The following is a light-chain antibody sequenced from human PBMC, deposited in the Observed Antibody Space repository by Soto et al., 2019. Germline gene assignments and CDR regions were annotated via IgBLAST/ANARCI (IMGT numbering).Light chain of an antibody. J-gene: IGKJ1*01. CDR2: DAY. V-gene: IGKV1-13*02. Sequence: AVQLTWSPSFLPASVVGIVTISCVESQGIGRALAWYQQKPGKVPKLLIYDAYSLKSGVPSRFSRSGSATEFTLTISSLQPDDFATYYCQHYNSYSEAFGQGTKV. CDR3: QHYNSYSEA. CDR1: QGIGRA.